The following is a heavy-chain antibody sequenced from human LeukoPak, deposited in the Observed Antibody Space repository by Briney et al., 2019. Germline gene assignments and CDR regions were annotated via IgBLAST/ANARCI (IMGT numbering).Heavy chain of an antibody. D-gene: IGHD3-16*01. J-gene: IGHJ3*02. Sequence: PSETLSLTCVVSGGSISSSNWWSWVRQPPGKGLEWIGEIYHDGSTSYTPSLNSRVTISVDKSKNQFSLKLISVTAADTAVYYCARVGGGDAFDIWGQGTMVTVSS. CDR2: IYHDGST. CDR3: ARVGGGDAFDI. CDR1: GGSISSSNW. V-gene: IGHV4-4*02.